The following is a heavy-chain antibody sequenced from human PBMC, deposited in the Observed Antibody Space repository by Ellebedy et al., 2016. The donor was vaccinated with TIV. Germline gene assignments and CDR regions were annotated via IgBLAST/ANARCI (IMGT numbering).Heavy chain of an antibody. J-gene: IGHJ6*03. CDR2: ISNRDRT. V-gene: IGHV4-39*01. D-gene: IGHD1-14*01. Sequence: SETLSLTXTVSGDSISSSSDYWVWIRQPPGKGPEWIGTISNRDRTDYNPSLKSRVFILVDASKNQFFLKLTSVTAADTAVYYCATFNQYYTYLGVWGKGTTVMVSS. CDR3: ATFNQYYTYLGV. CDR1: GDSISSSSDY.